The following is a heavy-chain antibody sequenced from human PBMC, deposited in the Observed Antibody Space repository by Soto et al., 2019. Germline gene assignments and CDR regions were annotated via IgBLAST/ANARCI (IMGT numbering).Heavy chain of an antibody. V-gene: IGHV3-15*01. CDR2: IKSKTAGGTI. J-gene: IGHJ4*02. Sequence: GGSLRLSCAASGFTFSNIWMTWVRQVPGKGLEWVGRIKSKTAGGTIDYAAPVNGRFTISRDDSKNMVYLQMNSLKTEDTAMYYCTTVGRSGYDDWGRGALVTVSS. CDR1: GFTFSNIW. D-gene: IGHD5-12*01. CDR3: TTVGRSGYDD.